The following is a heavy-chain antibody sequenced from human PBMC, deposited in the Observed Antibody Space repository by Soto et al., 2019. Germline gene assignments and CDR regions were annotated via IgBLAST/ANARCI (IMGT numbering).Heavy chain of an antibody. D-gene: IGHD3-9*01. V-gene: IGHV1-18*01. CDR3: ARDGLLYDILSGHDAFDI. Sequence: QVQLVQSGAEVKKPGASVKVSCKASGYTFTSYGISWVRQAPGQGLEWMGWISAYNGNTNYAQKLQGRVTMTTDTSKSTAYMELRSLRSDDTAVYYCARDGLLYDILSGHDAFDIWGQGTMVTVSS. CDR2: ISAYNGNT. CDR1: GYTFTSYG. J-gene: IGHJ3*02.